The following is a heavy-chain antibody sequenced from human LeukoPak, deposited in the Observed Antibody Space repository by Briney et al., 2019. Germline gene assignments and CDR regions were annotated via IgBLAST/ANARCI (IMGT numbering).Heavy chain of an antibody. CDR2: IIPIFGTT. CDR1: GGTFSNHA. CDR3: ARGLDGKSYWYFDL. V-gene: IGHV1-69*13. Sequence: SVTVSCKASGGTFSNHAVNWLRQAPGQGFQWVGGIIPIFGTTNSAQKFRGRVTFTADESTSTAYMELSSLTFYDTAVYYCARGLDGKSYWYFDLWGRGNLVTVSS. J-gene: IGHJ2*01. D-gene: IGHD5-24*01.